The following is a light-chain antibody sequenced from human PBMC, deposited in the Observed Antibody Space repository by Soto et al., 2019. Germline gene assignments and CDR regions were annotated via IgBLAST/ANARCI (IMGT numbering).Light chain of an antibody. V-gene: IGLV2-8*01. J-gene: IGLJ1*01. CDR3: ASYADSNNFCV. CDR1: SSDVGGYDY. CDR2: EVS. Sequence: QSVLTQPPSASGSPGQTVSISCIGTSSDVGGYDYVSWYQQHPGKVPKVIIYEVSKRPSGVPDRFSGSKSGNTASLTVSGLQADDEADYYCASYADSNNFCVFGTGTKVTVL.